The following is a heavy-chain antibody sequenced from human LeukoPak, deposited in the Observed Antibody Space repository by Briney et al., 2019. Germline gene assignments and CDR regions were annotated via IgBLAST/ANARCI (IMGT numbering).Heavy chain of an antibody. Sequence: ASVKLSCKASGYTFTSYDINWVRQATGQGLEWMGWMNPNSGNTGYAQKFQGRVTITRNTSISTAYMELSSLRSEDTAVYYCARAYRSSIAAPLSFGHWGQRTLDRVSS. CDR1: GYTFTSYD. CDR2: MNPNSGNT. D-gene: IGHD6-6*01. CDR3: ARAYRSSIAAPLSFGH. J-gene: IGHJ4*02. V-gene: IGHV1-8*03.